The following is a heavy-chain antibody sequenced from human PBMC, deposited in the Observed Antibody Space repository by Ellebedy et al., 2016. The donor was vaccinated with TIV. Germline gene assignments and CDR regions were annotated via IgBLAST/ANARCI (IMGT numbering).Heavy chain of an antibody. CDR1: GGTFSNYA. J-gene: IGHJ5*01. Sequence: AASVKVSCKASGGTFSNYAISWVRQAPGQGLEWMGVIIPLLGIPNYAQKFQGRVTITADKSTSTVYMELSSLRSEDTAVYYCARALYCGNSGAPFDSWGQGTLVTVSS. D-gene: IGHD4-23*01. CDR2: IIPLLGIP. CDR3: ARALYCGNSGAPFDS. V-gene: IGHV1-69*10.